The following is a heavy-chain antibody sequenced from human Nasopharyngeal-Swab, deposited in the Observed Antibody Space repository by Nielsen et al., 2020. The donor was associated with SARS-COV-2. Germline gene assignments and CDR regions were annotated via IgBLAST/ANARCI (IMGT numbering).Heavy chain of an antibody. D-gene: IGHD3-9*01. J-gene: IGHJ6*02. CDR1: GYTFTSYG. CDR2: ISAYNGNT. Sequence: ASMKVSCKASGYTFTSYGISWVRQAPGQGLEWMGWISAYNGNTNYAQKLQGRVTMTTDTSTSTAYMELRSLRSDDTAVYYCARDSRYFDWHASYYYYGMDVWGQGTLVTVSS. V-gene: IGHV1-18*01. CDR3: ARDSRYFDWHASYYYYGMDV.